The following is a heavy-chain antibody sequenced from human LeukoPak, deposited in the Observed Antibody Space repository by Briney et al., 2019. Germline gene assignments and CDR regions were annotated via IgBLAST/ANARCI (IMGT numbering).Heavy chain of an antibody. CDR1: GFTFSNYW. Sequence: GGSLRLSCAASGFTFSNYWMHWVRQAPGKGLVWVSRINSDGSSTSYADSVKGRFTISRDNSKNTLYLQMNSLRAEDTAVYYCARDPTMIVVPYFDYWGQGTLVTVSS. D-gene: IGHD3-22*01. CDR2: INSDGSST. V-gene: IGHV3-74*01. J-gene: IGHJ4*02. CDR3: ARDPTMIVVPYFDY.